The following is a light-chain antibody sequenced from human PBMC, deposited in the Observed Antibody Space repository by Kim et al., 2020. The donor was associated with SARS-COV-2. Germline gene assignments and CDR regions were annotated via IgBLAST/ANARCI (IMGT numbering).Light chain of an antibody. J-gene: IGLJ3*02. CDR2: DVS. Sequence: QSALTQPASVSGSPGQSITISCTGTSSDVGGYNYVSWYQQHPGKAPKLMIYDVSNRPSGVSNRFSGPKSGNTASLTISGLQAEDEADYYCSSYTSSSTLRVFGGGTQLTVL. CDR1: SSDVGGYNY. CDR3: SSYTSSSTLRV. V-gene: IGLV2-14*03.